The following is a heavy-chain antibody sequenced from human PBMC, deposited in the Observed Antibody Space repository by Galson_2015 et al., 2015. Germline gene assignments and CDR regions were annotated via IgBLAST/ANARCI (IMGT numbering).Heavy chain of an antibody. CDR2: IYYSGDT. J-gene: IGHJ3*02. V-gene: IGHV4-59*08. CDR3: ARLPSHSAFDS. CDR1: GASINDYY. Sequence: ETLSLTCTVSGASINDYYWSWVRQSPGKGLEWIAYIYYSGDTNYNPSLKSRVTISLDTPKNQFSLKLTSVTAADTAVYYCARLPSHSAFDSWGQGTMVTVSS.